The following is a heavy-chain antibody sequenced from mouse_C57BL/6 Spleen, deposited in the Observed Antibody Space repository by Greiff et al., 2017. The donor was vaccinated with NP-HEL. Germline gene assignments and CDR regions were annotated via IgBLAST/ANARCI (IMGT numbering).Heavy chain of an antibody. Sequence: QVQLQQPGAELVKPGASVKLSCKASGYTFTSYWMHWVKQRPGQGLEWIGMIHPNSGSTNYNETFKSEATLTVDKSSSTAYMQLSSLTSEDSAVYYCARSGETWVAYWGQGTLVTVSA. V-gene: IGHV1-64*01. CDR1: GYTFTSYW. CDR3: ARSGETWVAY. J-gene: IGHJ3*01. D-gene: IGHD1-3*01. CDR2: IHPNSGST.